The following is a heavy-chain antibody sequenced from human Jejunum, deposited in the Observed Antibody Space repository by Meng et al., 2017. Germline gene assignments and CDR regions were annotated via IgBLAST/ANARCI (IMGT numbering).Heavy chain of an antibody. D-gene: IGHD3-22*01. J-gene: IGHJ4*02. V-gene: IGHV4-38-2*01. Sequence: SETLSLTCAVSGYSISSGYYWAWIRQSPGKGLEWIASIFHGGTTYYNPSLESRVTVSADTSKNQFSLKLTSVTAADTAVYYCARTRYYSSSGYYEFGYWGQGSLVTVSS. CDR3: ARTRYYSSSGYYEFGY. CDR1: GYSISSGYY. CDR2: IFHGGTT.